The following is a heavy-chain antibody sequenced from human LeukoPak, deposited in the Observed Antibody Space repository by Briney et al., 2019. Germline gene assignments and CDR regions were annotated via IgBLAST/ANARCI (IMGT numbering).Heavy chain of an antibody. CDR2: IYPGDSDT. V-gene: IGHV5-51*01. J-gene: IGHJ5*02. CDR3: ARQTVASSRTNGAFDP. Sequence: GESLKISCKGSGYSFTSYWIGWVRQMPGKGLEWMGIIYPGDSDTRYSPSFQGQVTISADKSISTAYLQWSSLKASDTAMYYCARQTVASSRTNGAFDPWGQGTLVTVSS. D-gene: IGHD6-13*01. CDR1: GYSFTSYW.